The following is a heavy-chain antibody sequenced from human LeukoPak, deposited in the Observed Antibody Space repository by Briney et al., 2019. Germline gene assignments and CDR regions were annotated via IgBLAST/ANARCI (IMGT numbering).Heavy chain of an antibody. CDR1: GGSISSYY. D-gene: IGHD4-11*01. V-gene: IGHV4-59*08. CDR2: IYYSGNT. Sequence: SETLSLTCSVSGGSISSYYWSWIRQPPGKGLEWIGYIYYSGNTNYNPSLKSRVTISVDTSKNQFSLKLSSVTAADTAVYYCARHAPMTTYDYWGQGTLVTVSS. J-gene: IGHJ4*02. CDR3: ARHAPMTTYDY.